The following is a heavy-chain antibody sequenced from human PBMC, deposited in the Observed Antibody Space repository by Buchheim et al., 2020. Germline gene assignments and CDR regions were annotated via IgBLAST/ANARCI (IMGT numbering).Heavy chain of an antibody. CDR3: AREEYVLRFLEWLPKGMDV. CDR1: GYTFTCYY. J-gene: IGHJ6*02. D-gene: IGHD3-3*01. V-gene: IGHV1-46*03. CDR2: INPSGGST. Sequence: QVQLVQSGAEVKKPGASVKVSCKASGYTFTCYYMHWVRQAPGQGLEWMGIINPSGGSTSYAQKFQGRVTMTRDTSTSTVYMELSSLRSEDTAVYYCAREEYVLRFLEWLPKGMDVWGQGTT.